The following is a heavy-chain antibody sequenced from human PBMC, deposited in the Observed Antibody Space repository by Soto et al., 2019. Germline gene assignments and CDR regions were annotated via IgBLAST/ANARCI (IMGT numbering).Heavy chain of an antibody. CDR3: ARALSGSYFVLEH. CDR2: IHSSGNT. CDR1: AGAVNSGTFY. J-gene: IGHJ4*02. D-gene: IGHD3-10*01. Sequence: SETLSLTCTVSAGAVNSGTFYCSWIRQHPGKGLEWIGYIHSSGNTYYSPSLESRVSIVADTSKNQFSLKLTSVTAADTAVYFCARALSGSYFVLEHWGQGALVTVSS. V-gene: IGHV4-31*03.